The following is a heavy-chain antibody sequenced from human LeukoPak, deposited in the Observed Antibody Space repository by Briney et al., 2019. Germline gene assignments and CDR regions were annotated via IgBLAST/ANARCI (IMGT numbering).Heavy chain of an antibody. V-gene: IGHV4-30-2*01. CDR1: GGSISSGDYY. Sequence: SETLSLTCTVSGGSISSGDYYWSWIRQPPGKGLEWIGYIYQSGTTYYNPSLKSRVTISIDRSKNQFSLKLSSVTAADTAVYYCARNPIFGEVIENWFDPWGQGTLVTVSS. CDR2: IYQSGTT. D-gene: IGHD3-3*01. CDR3: ARNPIFGEVIENWFDP. J-gene: IGHJ5*02.